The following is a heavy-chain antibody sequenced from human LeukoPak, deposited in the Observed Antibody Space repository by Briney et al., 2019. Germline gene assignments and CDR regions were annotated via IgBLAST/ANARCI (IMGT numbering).Heavy chain of an antibody. V-gene: IGHV3-23*01. D-gene: IGHD6-13*01. CDR2: ISGSGGST. CDR3: ARDLPGSGYSSSWQRY. J-gene: IGHJ4*02. Sequence: LTGGSLRLSCAASGFTFSSYAMSWVRQAPGKGLEWVSAISGSGGSTYYADSVKGRFTISRDNAKNSLYLQMNSLRAEDTAVYYCARDLPGSGYSSSWQRYWGQGTLVTVSS. CDR1: GFTFSSYA.